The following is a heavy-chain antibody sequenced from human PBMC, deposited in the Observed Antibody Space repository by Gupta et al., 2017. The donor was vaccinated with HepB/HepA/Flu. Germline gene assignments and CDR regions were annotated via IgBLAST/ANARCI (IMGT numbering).Heavy chain of an antibody. D-gene: IGHD3-22*01. V-gene: IGHV2-5*02. CDR2: HYWDDDK. CDR3: AHWQSGYFEYNWFDH. Sequence: QITLKESGPTLVKPTQTLTLPSTFSGFSLTTRGAGVGWIRQPPGKALEWLALHYWDDDKRYSPSLKSRLTITKDTSKNQVVLMMANMDPVDTATYYCAHWQSGYFEYNWFDHWGQGTLVTVSS. CDR1: GFSLTTRGAG. J-gene: IGHJ5*02.